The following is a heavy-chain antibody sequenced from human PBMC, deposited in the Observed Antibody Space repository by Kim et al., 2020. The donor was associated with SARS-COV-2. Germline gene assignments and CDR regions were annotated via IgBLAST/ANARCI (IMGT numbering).Heavy chain of an antibody. Sequence: SETLSLTCTVSGGSISSYYWSWIRQPAGKGLEWIGRIYTSGSTNYNPSLKSRVTMSVDTSENQFSLKLSSVTAADTAVYYCASSSTVTTGPLIDYWGQGTLVTVSS. J-gene: IGHJ4*02. CDR1: GGSISSYY. CDR2: IYTSGST. V-gene: IGHV4-4*07. D-gene: IGHD4-17*01. CDR3: ASSSTVTTGPLIDY.